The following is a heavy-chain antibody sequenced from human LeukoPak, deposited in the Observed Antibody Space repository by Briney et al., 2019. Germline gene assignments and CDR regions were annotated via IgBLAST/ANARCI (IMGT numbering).Heavy chain of an antibody. D-gene: IGHD5-24*01. Sequence: WXXIRQPXGXGLEWIGTIYQSGSTYNNPSLKSRITISVDTSKNQFSLKLSSVTAADTAVYYCARRRSPSETGAFDIWGQGTMVTVSS. J-gene: IGHJ3*02. CDR3: ARRRSPSETGAFDI. V-gene: IGHV4-38-2*01. CDR2: IYQSGST.